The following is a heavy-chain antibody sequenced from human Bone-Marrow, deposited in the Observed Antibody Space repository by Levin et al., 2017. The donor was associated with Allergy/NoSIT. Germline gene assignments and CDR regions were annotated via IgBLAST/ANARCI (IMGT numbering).Heavy chain of an antibody. CDR2: ISESGTVI. CDR1: GFTFSNYE. J-gene: IGHJ4*02. V-gene: IGHV3-48*03. Sequence: PGGSLRLSCAASGFTFSNYEMNWVRQAPGKGLELVSHISESGTVIYYADFVKGRFTISRDNSKKSVYLQMNSLREEDTAVYYCARRQGIGAVWGQGTLVTVSS. D-gene: IGHD6-13*01. CDR3: ARRQGIGAV.